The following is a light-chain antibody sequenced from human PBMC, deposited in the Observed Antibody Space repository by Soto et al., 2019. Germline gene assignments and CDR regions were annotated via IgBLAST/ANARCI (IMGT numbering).Light chain of an antibody. CDR1: QSVSSY. J-gene: IGKJ4*01. CDR3: QQGSNWPPLT. V-gene: IGKV3-11*01. Sequence: EIVLTQSPATLSLSPGERATLSCRASQSVSSYLAWYQQKPGKAPRLLIYDASNRATGIPARFSGSGSGTDFTLTISSLEAEDFAVYDCQQGSNWPPLTFGGGTKVEIK. CDR2: DAS.